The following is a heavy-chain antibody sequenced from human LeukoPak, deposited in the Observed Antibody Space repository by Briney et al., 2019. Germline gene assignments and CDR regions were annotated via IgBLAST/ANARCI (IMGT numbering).Heavy chain of an antibody. D-gene: IGHD3-10*01. CDR2: INAGNGNT. J-gene: IGHJ5*02. Sequence: GASVKVSCKASGYTFTSYAMHWVRQAPGQRLEWMGWINAGNGNTKYSQKFQGRVTITRDTSASTAYMELSSPRSEDTAVYYCARVDYGSGSYYTDWFDPWGQGTLVTVSS. V-gene: IGHV1-3*01. CDR3: ARVDYGSGSYYTDWFDP. CDR1: GYTFTSYA.